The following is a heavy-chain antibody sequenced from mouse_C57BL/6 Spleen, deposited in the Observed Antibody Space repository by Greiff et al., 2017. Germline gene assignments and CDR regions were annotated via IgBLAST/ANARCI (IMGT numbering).Heavy chain of an antibody. CDR3: ARWGDYDEYYYAMDY. Sequence: VQLQQSGAELVKPGASVKISCKASGYAFSSYWMNWVKQRPGKGLEWIGQIYPGDGDTNYNGKFKGKATLTADKSSSTAYMQLSSLTSEDSAVYVCARWGDYDEYYYAMDYWGQGTSVTVSS. V-gene: IGHV1-80*01. J-gene: IGHJ4*01. CDR2: IYPGDGDT. CDR1: GYAFSSYW. D-gene: IGHD2-4*01.